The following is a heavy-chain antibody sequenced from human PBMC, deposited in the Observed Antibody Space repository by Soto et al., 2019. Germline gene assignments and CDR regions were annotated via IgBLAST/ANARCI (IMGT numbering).Heavy chain of an antibody. CDR2: INAYNGNT. J-gene: IGHJ4*02. CDR3: ARDAAAGLNDC. CDR1: GYTFTNYG. V-gene: IGHV1-18*01. Sequence: QVQLVQSGAEVKKPGASVKVSCKASGYTFTNYGISWVRQAPGQWLEWMGWINAYNGNTKSAQKLQGRVTLTTDTSTSTAYMELRSLRSDDTAVYYCARDAAAGLNDCWGQGTLVTVSS. D-gene: IGHD6-13*01.